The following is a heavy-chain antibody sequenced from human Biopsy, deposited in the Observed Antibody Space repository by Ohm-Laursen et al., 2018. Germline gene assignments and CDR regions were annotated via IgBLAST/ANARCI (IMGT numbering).Heavy chain of an antibody. J-gene: IGHJ6*04. V-gene: IGHV1-69*04. Sequence: SSVKVSCKASGGTFTTYGFNWVRQAPGQGLEWMGRIIPILGRPTYAQKFQGRVTITADTSTGTVFMDLSTLRSEDSALYYCAREQHPYIDVLTDSFPYVPMDVWGAGTTVTVSS. D-gene: IGHD3-9*01. CDR3: AREQHPYIDVLTDSFPYVPMDV. CDR1: GGTFTTYG. CDR2: IIPILGRP.